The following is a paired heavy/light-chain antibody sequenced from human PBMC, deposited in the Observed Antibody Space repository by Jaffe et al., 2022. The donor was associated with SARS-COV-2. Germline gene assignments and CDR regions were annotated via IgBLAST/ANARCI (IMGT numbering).Light chain of an antibody. Sequence: DVVVTQSPLSLPVTLGQPASISCRSSQGLVYSNGNIFLSWFHQRPGQSPRRLIYQVSYRDSGVPDRFSGSGSGTDFTLKISRVEAEDVGVYYCMQGTHWPWTFGQGTMVEIK. J-gene: IGKJ1*01. CDR1: QGLVYSNGNIF. CDR2: QVS. V-gene: IGKV2-30*01. CDR3: MQGTHWPWT.
Heavy chain of an antibody. V-gene: IGHV3-11*06. CDR2: IGPSSSDT. Sequence: QVQLVESGGDLVKPGGSLRLSCAASGFTFSDYYMNWIRQTPGKGLEWVSYIGPSSSDTNYADSVRGRFTISRDNSKNSLYLQMNSLRAEDTAVYYCVRHARLADYWGQGTLVTVSS. CDR3: VRHARLADY. CDR1: GFTFSDYY. D-gene: IGHD6-6*01. J-gene: IGHJ4*02.